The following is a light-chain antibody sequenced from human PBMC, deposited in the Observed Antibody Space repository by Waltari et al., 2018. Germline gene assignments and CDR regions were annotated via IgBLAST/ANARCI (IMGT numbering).Light chain of an antibody. CDR3: VLYMGGGIL. Sequence: QTVVTQEPSFSVSPGGTVTLTCGLRSGSVSTTYYPSWYQQTPGQAPRPLIHSPNTRSSGGLYRISGSILGNKAALTITGAQADDESDYYCVLYMGGGILFGGGTKLTVL. V-gene: IGLV8-61*01. CDR1: SGSVSTTYY. CDR2: SPN. J-gene: IGLJ3*02.